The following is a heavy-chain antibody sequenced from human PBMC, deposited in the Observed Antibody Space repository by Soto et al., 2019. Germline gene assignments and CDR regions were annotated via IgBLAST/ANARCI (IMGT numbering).Heavy chain of an antibody. CDR3: ASLRGTYLSWVDY. D-gene: IGHD3-10*01. V-gene: IGHV3-21*01. CDR2: ISSCSSYI. Sequence: ESGGGLVKPGGSLRLSCAASGFTFSSYSMNWVRQAPGKGLEWVSSISSCSSYIYYADSVKGRFTISRDNAKNSLYLQMNSLRAEDTAVYYCASLRGTYLSWVDYWGQGTLVTVSS. J-gene: IGHJ4*02. CDR1: GFTFSSYS.